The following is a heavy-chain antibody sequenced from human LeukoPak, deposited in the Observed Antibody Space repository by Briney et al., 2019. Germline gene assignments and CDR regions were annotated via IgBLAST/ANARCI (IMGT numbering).Heavy chain of an antibody. J-gene: IGHJ5*02. CDR1: GYTFTGYY. V-gene: IGHV1-2*02. CDR2: INPNSGGT. CDR3: ARVYPRRDSSGYYRVRNWFDP. D-gene: IGHD3-22*01. Sequence: ASVKVSCKASGYTFTGYYMHWVRQAPGQGLEWMGWINPNSGGTNYAQKFQGRVTMTRDTSISTAYMELSSLRSEDTAVYYCARVYPRRDSSGYYRVRNWFDPWGQGTLVTVSS.